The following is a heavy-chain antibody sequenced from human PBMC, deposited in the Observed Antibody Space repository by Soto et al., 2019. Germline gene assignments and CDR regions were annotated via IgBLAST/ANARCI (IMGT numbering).Heavy chain of an antibody. V-gene: IGHV1-46*03. J-gene: IGHJ6*03. CDR2: INPSGGST. CDR1: GYTFTSYS. D-gene: IGHD2-2*01. Sequence: ASVKVSCKASGYTFTSYSMHCVRQAPGQGLEWMGIINPSGGSTSYAQKFQGRVTMTRDTSTSTVYMELSSLRSEDTAVYYCARGGGYCSSTSCPNYYYYYYMEVWGKGTTVTVSS. CDR3: ARGGGYCSSTSCPNYYYYYYMEV.